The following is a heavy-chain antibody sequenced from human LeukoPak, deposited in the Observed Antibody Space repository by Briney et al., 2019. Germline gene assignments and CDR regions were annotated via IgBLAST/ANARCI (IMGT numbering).Heavy chain of an antibody. V-gene: IGHV4-34*01. J-gene: IGHJ4*02. D-gene: IGHD5-18*01. CDR3: ARDTAMVTHYYFDY. Sequence: PSETLSLTRAVYGGSFSGYYWSWIRQPPGKGLEWIGEINHSGSTNYNPSLKSRVTISVDTSKNQFSLKLSSVTAADTAVYYCARDTAMVTHYYFDYWGQGTLVTVSS. CDR2: INHSGST. CDR1: GGSFSGYY.